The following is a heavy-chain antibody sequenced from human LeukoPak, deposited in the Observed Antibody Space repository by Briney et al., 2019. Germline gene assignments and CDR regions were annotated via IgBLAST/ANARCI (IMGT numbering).Heavy chain of an antibody. Sequence: PGRSLRLSCAASGFTFDDYAMHWARQAPGKGLEWVSGISWNSGGIAYADSVKGRFTISRDNAKNSLYLQMNSLRAEDTALYYCAKDMGGSPDGLFDYWGQGTLVTVSS. V-gene: IGHV3-9*01. CDR2: ISWNSGGI. D-gene: IGHD5-12*01. CDR3: AKDMGGSPDGLFDY. CDR1: GFTFDDYA. J-gene: IGHJ4*02.